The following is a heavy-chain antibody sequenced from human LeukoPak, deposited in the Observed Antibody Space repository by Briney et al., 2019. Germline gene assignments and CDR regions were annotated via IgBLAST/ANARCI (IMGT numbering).Heavy chain of an antibody. J-gene: IGHJ6*03. V-gene: IGHV1-18*01. CDR2: IFSYTGQT. CDR1: GHTPTSYV. Sequence: GASVKVSCKASGHTPTSYVFTWIRQAPGQGLAWIGWIFSYTGQTKYADKFEGRVTMTLDTSKTTAYLDLRSLRFDDTAVYFRANVAKGRFFFHYMDVWGEGTTVTVS. D-gene: IGHD3-3*01. CDR3: ANVAKGRFFFHYMDV.